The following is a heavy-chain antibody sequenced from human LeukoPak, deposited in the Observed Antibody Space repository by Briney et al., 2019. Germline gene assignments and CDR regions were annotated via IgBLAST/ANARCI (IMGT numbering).Heavy chain of an antibody. J-gene: IGHJ4*02. CDR2: IKQDGSEK. D-gene: IGHD3-22*01. CDR3: ARTPMIVVVMFDY. CDR1: GFTFSSYW. V-gene: IGHV3-7*01. Sequence: PGGSLRLSCAASGFTFSSYWMSWVRQAPGKGLEWVANIKQDGSEKYYVDSVKGRFTISRDNAKNSLYLQMNSPRAEDTAVYYCARTPMIVVVMFDYWGQGTLVTVSS.